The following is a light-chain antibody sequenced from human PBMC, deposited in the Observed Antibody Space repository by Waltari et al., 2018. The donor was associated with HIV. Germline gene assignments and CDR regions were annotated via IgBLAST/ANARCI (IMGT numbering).Light chain of an antibody. J-gene: IGKJ3*01. V-gene: IGKV3-11*01. CDR2: DAS. Sequence: VLTQSPVPLSATPGERFTLSCRASQSVNSYLSWYQQKPCQDPRLLIYDASKRATGIPARFSGTGSGTDFTLTISSLEPEDFAVYFCQQHSNWPLITFGPGSTVDV. CDR1: QSVNSY. CDR3: QQHSNWPLIT.